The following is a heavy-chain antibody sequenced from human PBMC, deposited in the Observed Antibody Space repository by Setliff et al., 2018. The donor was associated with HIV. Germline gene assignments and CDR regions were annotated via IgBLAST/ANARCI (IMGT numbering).Heavy chain of an antibody. J-gene: IGHJ3*02. CDR3: ARGGDRMQIWSRFPFDI. Sequence: ASVKVSCKASGYTFNNYALYWVRQAPGQGFEWMGWINTNTGSPTYAQCFTRRFVFSLDPSVRTAYLQITGLKAEDAAVYYCARGGDRMQIWSRFPFDIWGQGTMVTVSS. CDR2: INTNTGSP. CDR1: GYTFNNYA. D-gene: IGHD3-10*01. V-gene: IGHV7-4-1*02.